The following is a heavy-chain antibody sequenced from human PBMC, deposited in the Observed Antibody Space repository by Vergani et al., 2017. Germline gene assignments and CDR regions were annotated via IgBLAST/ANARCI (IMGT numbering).Heavy chain of an antibody. D-gene: IGHD6-13*01. Sequence: QVQLQESGPGLVKPSQTLSLTCTVSGGSISSGDYYWSWIRQPPGKGLEWIGYIYYSGSTYYNPSLKSRVTISVDTSKNQFSLKLSSVTAADTAVYYCARDQGIAAAGRRLCDPWGQGTLVTVSS. CDR2: IYYSGST. CDR3: ARDQGIAAAGRRLCDP. J-gene: IGHJ5*02. CDR1: GGSISSGDYY. V-gene: IGHV4-30-4*01.